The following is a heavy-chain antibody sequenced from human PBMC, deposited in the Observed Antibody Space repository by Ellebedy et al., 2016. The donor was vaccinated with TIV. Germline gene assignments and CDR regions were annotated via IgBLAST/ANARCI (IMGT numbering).Heavy chain of an antibody. J-gene: IGHJ4*02. CDR1: GFIFSQHG. Sequence: GESLKISCAASGFIFSQHGMSWVRQAPGQGLEWVSGIFGSGATTYYADSVKGRFTVSRDNAKNSLFLQMNSLRDEDTAVYYCATSNGHLDHWGQGTLVTVSS. D-gene: IGHD2-8*01. V-gene: IGHV3-23*01. CDR3: ATSNGHLDH. CDR2: IFGSGATT.